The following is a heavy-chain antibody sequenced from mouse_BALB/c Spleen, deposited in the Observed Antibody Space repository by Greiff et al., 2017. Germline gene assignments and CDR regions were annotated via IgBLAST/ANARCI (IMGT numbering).Heavy chain of an antibody. V-gene: IGHV3-2*02. D-gene: IGHD2-10*02. CDR1: GYSITSDYA. Sequence: EVKLMESGPGLVKPSQSLSLTCTVTGYSITSDYAWNWIRQFPGNKLEWMGYISYSGSTSYNPSLKSRISITRDTSKNQFFLQLNSVTTEDTATYYCASGYGNYVLYAMDYWGQGTSVTVSS. J-gene: IGHJ4*01. CDR3: ASGYGNYVLYAMDY. CDR2: ISYSGST.